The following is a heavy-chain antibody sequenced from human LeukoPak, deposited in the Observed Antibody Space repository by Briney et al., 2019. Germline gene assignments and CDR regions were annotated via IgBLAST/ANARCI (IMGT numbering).Heavy chain of an antibody. CDR2: INHSGST. V-gene: IGHV4-39*07. CDR1: GGSISSGGYY. Sequence: SETLSLTCTVSGGSISSGGYYWSWIRQPPGKGLEWIGEINHSGSTNYNPSLKSRVTISVDTSKNQFSLKLSSVTAADTAVYYCARGPDSSGYFGGSDYWGQGTLVTVSS. CDR3: ARGPDSSGYFGGSDY. D-gene: IGHD3-22*01. J-gene: IGHJ4*02.